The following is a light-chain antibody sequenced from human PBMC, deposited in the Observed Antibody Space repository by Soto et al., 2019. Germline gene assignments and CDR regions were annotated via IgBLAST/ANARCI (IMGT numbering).Light chain of an antibody. V-gene: IGLV1-44*01. Sequence: QSVLTQPPSASGTPGQRVTISCSGSNSNIGSNTVTWYQQLPGTAPKLLIYSDDQRPSGVPDRFSGSKSGTSASLAISGLQSEDEAVYYCSAWDDSLNGGGLFGGGTKLTVL. CDR1: NSNIGSNT. CDR3: SAWDDSLNGGGL. CDR2: SDD. J-gene: IGLJ2*01.